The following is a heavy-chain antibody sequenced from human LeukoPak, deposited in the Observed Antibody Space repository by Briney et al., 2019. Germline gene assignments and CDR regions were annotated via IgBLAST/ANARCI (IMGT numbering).Heavy chain of an antibody. CDR1: GFTFGNYW. Sequence: QSGGSPRLSCAVSGFTFGNYWMSWVRHTPGQGPEWVANIKRDGSERYYVDSVKGRFTISRDNAKSSLFLEMSSLRVEDTAVYYCARTTSFMFYYWGQGALVTVSS. D-gene: IGHD1-1*01. J-gene: IGHJ4*02. CDR2: IKRDGSER. V-gene: IGHV3-7*03. CDR3: ARTTSFMFYY.